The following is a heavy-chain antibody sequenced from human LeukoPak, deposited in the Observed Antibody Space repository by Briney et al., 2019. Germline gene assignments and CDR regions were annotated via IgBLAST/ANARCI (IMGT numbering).Heavy chain of an antibody. CDR2: TSGSGGST. CDR3: AKTPVAYCSGGSCYGY. V-gene: IGHV3-23*01. D-gene: IGHD2-15*01. Sequence: GGSLRLSCAASGFTFSSYAMSWVRQAPGKGLEWVSATSGSGGSTYYADSVKGRFTISRDNSKNTLYLQMNSLRAEDTAVYYCAKTPVAYCSGGSCYGYWGQGTLVTVSS. J-gene: IGHJ4*02. CDR1: GFTFSSYA.